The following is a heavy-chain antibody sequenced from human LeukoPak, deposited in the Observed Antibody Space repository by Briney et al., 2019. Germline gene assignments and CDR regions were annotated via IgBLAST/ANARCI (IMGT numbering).Heavy chain of an antibody. CDR3: AKDIGIYGSGSYYTN. V-gene: IGHV3-9*01. J-gene: IGHJ4*02. Sequence: PGGSLRLSCAASGFTFDDYAMHWVRQAPGKGLEWVSGINWNSGSISYADSVKGRFTISRDNAKNSLYLQMNSLRAEDTALYYRAKDIGIYGSGSYYTNWGQGTLVTVSS. D-gene: IGHD3-10*01. CDR1: GFTFDDYA. CDR2: INWNSGSI.